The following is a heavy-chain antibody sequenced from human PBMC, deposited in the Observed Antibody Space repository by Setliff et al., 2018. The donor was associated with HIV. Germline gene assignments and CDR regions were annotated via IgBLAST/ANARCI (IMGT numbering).Heavy chain of an antibody. CDR1: GGSTSSYY. J-gene: IGHJ4*02. Sequence: PSETLSLTCTVSGGSTSSYYWSWIRQPLGKGLEWLGHIYSSGSTNYNPSLKSRVTISVDTSKNQFSLKLYSVTAADTAVYYCARAYFGSGIYYWGQGTLVTVSS. D-gene: IGHD3-10*01. CDR2: IYSSGST. CDR3: ARAYFGSGIYY. V-gene: IGHV4-4*09.